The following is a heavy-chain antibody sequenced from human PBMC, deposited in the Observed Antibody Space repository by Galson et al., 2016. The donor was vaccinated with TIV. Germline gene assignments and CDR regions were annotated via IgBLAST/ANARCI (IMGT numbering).Heavy chain of an antibody. CDR3: AVGGYSFGFQFYDLGFDI. V-gene: IGHV1-69*13. CDR2: IIPIFGSA. D-gene: IGHD5-18*01. CDR1: GGTFSSYG. J-gene: IGHJ3*02. Sequence: SVKVSCKASGGTFSSYGISWVRQAPGQGLEWMGRIIPIFGSANYAQKFQGRVTITADESTCTAYMELSSLRFEDTAVYYCAVGGYSFGFQFYDLGFDIWGQGTMVTVSS.